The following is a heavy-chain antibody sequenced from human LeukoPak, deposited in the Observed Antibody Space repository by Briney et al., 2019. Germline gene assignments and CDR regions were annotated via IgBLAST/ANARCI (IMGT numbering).Heavy chain of an antibody. J-gene: IGHJ4*02. V-gene: IGHV5-51*01. CDR2: IYIGDSET. Sequence: GESLKISCKGSGYSFSTDWIGWVRQMPGKGLEWMGIIYIGDSETRYSPSFQGQVTISADKSISTAYLQWNSLKASDTAMYYCGRHRDYYGSGSPFDYWGRGTLVTVSS. D-gene: IGHD3-10*01. CDR3: GRHRDYYGSGSPFDY. CDR1: GYSFSTDW.